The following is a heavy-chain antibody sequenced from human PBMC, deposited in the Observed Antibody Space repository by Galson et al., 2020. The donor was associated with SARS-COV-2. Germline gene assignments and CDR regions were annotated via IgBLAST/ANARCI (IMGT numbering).Heavy chain of an antibody. CDR1: GFTFSSYS. CDR2: ISSSSSYI. Sequence: GESLKISCAASGFTFSSYSMNWVRQAPGKGLEWVSSISSSSSYIYYADSVKGRFTISRDNAKNSLYLQMNSLRAEDTAVYYCARAGDGYNCGVDYYYGMDVWGQGTTVTVSS. D-gene: IGHD5-12*01. V-gene: IGHV3-21*01. J-gene: IGHJ6*02. CDR3: ARAGDGYNCGVDYYYGMDV.